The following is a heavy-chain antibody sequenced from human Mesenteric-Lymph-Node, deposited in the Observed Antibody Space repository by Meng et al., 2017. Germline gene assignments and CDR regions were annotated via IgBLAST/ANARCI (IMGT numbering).Heavy chain of an antibody. D-gene: IGHD1-14*01. Sequence: GESLKISCAASGFTFSSYAMHWVRQAPGKGLEWVAVISYDGSNKYYADSVKGRFTISRDNAKNSLYLQMNSLRAEDTAVYYCARYGNLGYWGQGTRVTVSS. CDR2: ISYDGSNK. V-gene: IGHV3-30*07. J-gene: IGHJ4*02. CDR1: GFTFSSYA. CDR3: ARYGNLGY.